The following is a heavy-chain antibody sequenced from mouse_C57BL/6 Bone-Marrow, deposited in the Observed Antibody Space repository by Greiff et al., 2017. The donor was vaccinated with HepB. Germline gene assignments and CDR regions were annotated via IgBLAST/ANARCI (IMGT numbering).Heavy chain of an antibody. D-gene: IGHD1-1*01. J-gene: IGHJ1*03. Sequence: QRPGQGLEWIGHINPSNGGTNYNEKFKSKATLTVDKSSSTAYMQLSSLTSEDSAVYYCARSPTTVVATGYFDVWGTGTTVTVSS. V-gene: IGHV1-53*01. CDR2: INPSNGGT. CDR3: ARSPTTVVATGYFDV.